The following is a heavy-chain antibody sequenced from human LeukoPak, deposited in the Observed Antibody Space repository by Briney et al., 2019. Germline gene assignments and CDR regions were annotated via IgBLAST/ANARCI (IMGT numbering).Heavy chain of an antibody. Sequence: GGSLRLSCAASGFTFSNYWMSWVRLAPGKGLEWVANIKKDGSEKFYVDSVRGRFTISRDNAKNSLYLQMNSLRAEDTAVYYCARDGDFWSAQGAFDIWGQGTMVTVSS. CDR2: IKKDGSEK. CDR3: ARDGDFWSAQGAFDI. J-gene: IGHJ3*02. D-gene: IGHD3-3*01. CDR1: GFTFSNYW. V-gene: IGHV3-7*01.